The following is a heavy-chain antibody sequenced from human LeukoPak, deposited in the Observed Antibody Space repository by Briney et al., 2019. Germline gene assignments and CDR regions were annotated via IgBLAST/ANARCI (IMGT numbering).Heavy chain of an antibody. D-gene: IGHD1-1*01. V-gene: IGHV1-69*04. CDR2: IITNHGKA. CDR1: GGTFSSYA. J-gene: IGHJ6*01. CDR3: ARDQVLRLERRYLCYYGMDV. Sequence: SVTVSCKSSGGTFSSYAISWVRKAPGQGHEWMGRIITNHGKANYAQKFRGRVTINEVKSTSTAYMELSSLRAEDTVVYYGARDQVLRLERRYLCYYGMDVWGQGATVTVSS.